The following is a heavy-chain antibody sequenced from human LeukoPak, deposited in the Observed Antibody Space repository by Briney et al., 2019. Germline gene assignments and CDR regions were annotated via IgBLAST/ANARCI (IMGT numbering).Heavy chain of an antibody. CDR3: ARHQSIAARPIWFDP. Sequence: PSETLSLTCAVYGGSFSGYYWSWIRQPPGKGLEWIGYIYYSGSTNYNPSLKSRVTISVDTSKNQFSLKLSSVTAADTAVYYCARHQSIAARPIWFDPWGQGTLVTVSS. J-gene: IGHJ5*02. D-gene: IGHD6-6*01. CDR2: IYYSGST. CDR1: GGSFSGYY. V-gene: IGHV4-59*08.